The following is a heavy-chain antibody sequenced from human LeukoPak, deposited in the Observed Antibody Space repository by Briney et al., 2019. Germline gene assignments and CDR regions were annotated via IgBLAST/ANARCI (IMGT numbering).Heavy chain of an antibody. Sequence: SETLSLTCAVSGGSFSGYYWSWIRQPPGKGLEWIGEMNESEGTTYNPSLKSRVTMSVDPSKNQLSLKLTSVTAADTAVYYCARGLRAARLASWGQGTLVTVSS. J-gene: IGHJ5*02. CDR3: ARGLRAARLAS. CDR1: GGSFSGYY. CDR2: MNESEGT. D-gene: IGHD6-6*01. V-gene: IGHV4-34*01.